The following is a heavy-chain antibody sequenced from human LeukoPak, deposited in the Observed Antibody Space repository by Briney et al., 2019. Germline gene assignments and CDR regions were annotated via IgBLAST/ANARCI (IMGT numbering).Heavy chain of an antibody. Sequence: ASVKVSCKASGYTFTSYDINWVRQATGQGLEWMGWMNPNSGNTGYAQKFQGRVTMTRNTSISTAYMELSSLRSEDTAVYYCATARGGAGAIETWGQGTLVTVSS. J-gene: IGHJ5*02. D-gene: IGHD3-10*01. V-gene: IGHV1-8*01. CDR1: GYTFTSYD. CDR3: ATARGGAGAIET. CDR2: MNPNSGNT.